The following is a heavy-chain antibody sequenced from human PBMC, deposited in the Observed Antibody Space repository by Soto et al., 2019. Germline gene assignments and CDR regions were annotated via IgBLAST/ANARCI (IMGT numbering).Heavy chain of an antibody. J-gene: IGHJ6*02. CDR1: GYTFTSYA. CDR2: INAGNGNT. V-gene: IGHV1-3*01. CDR3: VREKVRYFDWLSNYGMDV. D-gene: IGHD3-9*01. Sequence: GASVKVSCKASGYTFTSYAMHWVRQAPGQRLEWMGWINAGNGNTKYSQKFQGRVTITRDTSASTAYMELSSLRSEDTAVYYCVREKVRYFDWLSNYGMDVWGQGTTVTVSS.